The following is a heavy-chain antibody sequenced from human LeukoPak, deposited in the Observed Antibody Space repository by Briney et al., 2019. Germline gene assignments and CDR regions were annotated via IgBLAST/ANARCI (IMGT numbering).Heavy chain of an antibody. Sequence: GGSLRLSCAASGFTFSSHAMSWVRQAPGKGLEWGSAISASGDTTHYAESVKGRFTISRDNSKNTLYLQMNSLRADDAAIYYCARDINLGLWGQGTLVTVSS. D-gene: IGHD1-14*01. CDR1: GFTFSSHA. CDR2: ISASGDTT. J-gene: IGHJ4*02. CDR3: ARDINLGL. V-gene: IGHV3-23*01.